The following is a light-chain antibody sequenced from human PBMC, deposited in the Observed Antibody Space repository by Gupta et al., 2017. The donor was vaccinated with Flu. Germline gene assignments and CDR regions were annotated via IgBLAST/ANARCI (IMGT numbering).Light chain of an antibody. CDR3: QQYGSSRT. V-gene: IGKV3-20*01. J-gene: IGKJ1*01. CDR1: QSVSSSY. CDR2: GAS. Sequence: EIVLTQSPGTLSLSSGQRATLSCRASQSVSSSYLAWYQQKPGQARRLLIYGASSRATGITDRFSGSGSGTDFTLPISRLEPEEFAVYYWQQYGSSRTFGQGTKVEIK.